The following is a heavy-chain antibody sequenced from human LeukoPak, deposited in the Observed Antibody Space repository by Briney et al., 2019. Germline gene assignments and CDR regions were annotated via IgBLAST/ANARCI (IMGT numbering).Heavy chain of an antibody. J-gene: IGHJ2*01. Sequence: PGGSLRLSCAASGFTFISYAMHWVRQATGKGLEWVSGIGTAGEIYYPGSVKGRFTISRENAKNSLYLQMNSLRAGDTAVYYCARAAYSSTWYSRYFDLWGRGTLVTVSS. CDR1: GFTFISYA. V-gene: IGHV3-13*01. CDR2: IGTAGEI. CDR3: ARAAYSSTWYSRYFDL. D-gene: IGHD6-13*01.